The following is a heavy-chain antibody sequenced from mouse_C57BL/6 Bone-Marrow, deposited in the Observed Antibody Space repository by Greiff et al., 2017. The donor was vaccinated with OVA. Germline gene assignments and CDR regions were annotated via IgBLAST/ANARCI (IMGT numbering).Heavy chain of an antibody. J-gene: IGHJ3*01. CDR2: INPNYGTT. CDR1: GYSFTDYN. Sequence: EVQGVESGPELVKPGASVKISCKASGYSFTDYNMTWVKQSTGKSLEWIGVINPNYGTTSYNQKFKGKATLTVDQSSSTAYMQLNSLTSEDSAVYYCARPYYSNPWFAYWGQGTLVTVSA. V-gene: IGHV1-39*01. D-gene: IGHD2-5*01. CDR3: ARPYYSNPWFAY.